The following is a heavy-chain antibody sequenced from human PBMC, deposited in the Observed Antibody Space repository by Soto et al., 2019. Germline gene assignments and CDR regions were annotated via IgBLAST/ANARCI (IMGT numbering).Heavy chain of an antibody. D-gene: IGHD6-13*01. V-gene: IGHV3-30*18. CDR3: AKDCWDSSSRYDAFDM. Sequence: GGSLRLSCAASGFTFSSFAMYWVRQAPGKGLEWVAVISYDGSNKYYADSVKGRFTISRDNSKNTLYLQMNSLGAEDTAVYHCAKDCWDSSSRYDAFDMWGQGTMVTVSS. CDR2: ISYDGSNK. CDR1: GFTFSSFA. J-gene: IGHJ3*02.